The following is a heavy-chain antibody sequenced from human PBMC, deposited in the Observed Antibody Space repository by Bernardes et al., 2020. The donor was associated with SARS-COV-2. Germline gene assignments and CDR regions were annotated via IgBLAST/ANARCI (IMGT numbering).Heavy chain of an antibody. CDR3: VRDVAVTGTHFDY. V-gene: IGHV3-74*01. J-gene: IGHJ4*02. CDR1: GFTLRSYW. Sequence: GGALRPSCAAPGFTLRSYWIHWVRQAPGKGPVWVSRINSDGSSTRYADSVKGRFTISRDNAKNTLYLQMNSLRAEDTAVYYCVRDVAVTGTHFDYWGQGTLVTVSS. CDR2: INSDGSST. D-gene: IGHD2-21*02.